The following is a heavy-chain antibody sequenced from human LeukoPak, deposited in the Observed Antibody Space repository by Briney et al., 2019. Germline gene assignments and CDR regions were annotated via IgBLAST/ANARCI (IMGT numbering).Heavy chain of an antibody. CDR3: ARDTVNGPFVISLDL. CDR2: INSADNVQ. V-gene: IGHV3-48*03. J-gene: IGHJ5*02. Sequence: GGSLRLSCAASGFSLRSSEMNWVRQAPGKGPEWVAHINSADNVQYYTDSVRGRFTMSRDNAKDLLYLQMNSLTDKDTAVYYCARDTVNGPFVISLDLWGQGVLVTVSS. CDR1: GFSLRSSE. D-gene: IGHD2-8*01.